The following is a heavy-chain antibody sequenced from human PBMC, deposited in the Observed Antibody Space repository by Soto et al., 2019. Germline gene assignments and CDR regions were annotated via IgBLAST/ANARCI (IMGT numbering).Heavy chain of an antibody. Sequence: ASVKGSCTAAGYTITGYYMHWGRQAPEKGLEWMGWINPNSGGTNYAQKFQGRVTMTRDTSISTAYMELSRLRSDDTAVYYCARGGVVPAGDYYYGMDVWGQGPTVTVFS. V-gene: IGHV1-2*02. J-gene: IGHJ6*02. CDR1: GYTITGYY. CDR2: INPNSGGT. D-gene: IGHD2-2*01. CDR3: ARGGVVPAGDYYYGMDV.